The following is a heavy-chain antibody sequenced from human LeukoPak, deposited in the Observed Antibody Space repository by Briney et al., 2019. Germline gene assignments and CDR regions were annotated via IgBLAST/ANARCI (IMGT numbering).Heavy chain of an antibody. D-gene: IGHD6-19*01. J-gene: IGHJ4*02. CDR2: ISGSGGST. V-gene: IGHV3-23*01. CDR1: GFTFSSYA. Sequence: GGSLRLSCAASGFTFSSYAMSWVRQAPGKGLEWVSAISGSGGSTYYVDSVKGRFTISRDNSKNTLYLQMNSLRAEDTAIYYCAKFHVNFSSGWLRSFDYWGQGTLDTVSS. CDR3: AKFHVNFSSGWLRSFDY.